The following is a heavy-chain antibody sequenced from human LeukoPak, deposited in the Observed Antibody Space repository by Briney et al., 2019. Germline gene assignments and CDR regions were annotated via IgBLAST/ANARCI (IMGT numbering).Heavy chain of an antibody. D-gene: IGHD5-24*01. CDR1: GFTFSDYA. CDR3: AKGGDGYNYYFDY. CDR2: ISGSGGSI. V-gene: IGHV3-23*01. J-gene: IGHJ4*02. Sequence: GRPLRLSCTASGFTFSDYAMSWVRQAPGKGLEWVSGISGSGGSIRYADSVKGRFIISRDNSKNTLYLQMNSLRAEDTAVYYCAKGGDGYNYYFDYWGQETLVTVSS.